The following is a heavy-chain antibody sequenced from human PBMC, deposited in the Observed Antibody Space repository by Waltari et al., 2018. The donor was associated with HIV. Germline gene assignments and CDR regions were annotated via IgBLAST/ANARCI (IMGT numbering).Heavy chain of an antibody. CDR3: ARDLAVVVFKASYFFDY. J-gene: IGHJ4*02. Sequence: QVQLVQSGAEEKKPGASGRGSCEASGYTFTGYFIHWVRQAPGKGREWMGIIDPSGDSTAYAQKFQGRVTMTSDTSTSSAYMEISSLTSDDTAVYYCARDLAVVVFKASYFFDYWGQGSLITVS. CDR1: GYTFTGYF. V-gene: IGHV1-46*01. D-gene: IGHD2-15*01. CDR2: IDPSGDST.